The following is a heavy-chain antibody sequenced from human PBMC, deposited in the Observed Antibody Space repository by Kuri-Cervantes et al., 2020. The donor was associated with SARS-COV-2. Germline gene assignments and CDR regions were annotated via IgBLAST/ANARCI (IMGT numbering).Heavy chain of an antibody. CDR3: ARANVVVPAAMGFDP. Sequence: GGSLRLSCAASGFIFSSHSMNWIRQAPGKGLEWVSYISSSGSTIYYADSVKGRFTISRDNAKNSLYLQMNSLRAEDTAVYYCARANVVVPAAMGFDPWGQGTLVTVSS. CDR2: ISSSGSTI. D-gene: IGHD2-2*01. V-gene: IGHV3-48*04. CDR1: GFIFSSHS. J-gene: IGHJ5*02.